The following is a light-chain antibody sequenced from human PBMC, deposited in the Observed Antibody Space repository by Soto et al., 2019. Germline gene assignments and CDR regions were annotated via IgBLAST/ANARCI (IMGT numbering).Light chain of an antibody. CDR1: SSDVGSYDY. CDR3: CAYSTSGTHV. Sequence: QSALTQPASVSGSPGQSITFSCTGTSSDVGSYDYVSWHQQHPGKAPKLIIYDVNNRPSGVSSRFSGSKSGNTASLTISGLQTEDEADYYCCAYSTSGTHVFGTGTKVTVL. V-gene: IGLV2-14*03. J-gene: IGLJ1*01. CDR2: DVN.